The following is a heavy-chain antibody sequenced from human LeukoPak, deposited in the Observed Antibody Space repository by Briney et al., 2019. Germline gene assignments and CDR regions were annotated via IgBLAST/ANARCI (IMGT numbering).Heavy chain of an antibody. J-gene: IGHJ6*03. CDR1: GYTFTSYD. CDR3: ARDPKNFYDSKFDYFHMDV. V-gene: IGHV1-8*01. CDR2: MNPNSGNT. Sequence: ASVKVSCKASGYTFTSYDINWVRQATGQGLEWMGWMNPNSGNTGYAQKFQGRVTMTRNTSISTAYMELSSLRSEDTAVYYCARDPKNFYDSKFDYFHMDVWGKGATVTISS. D-gene: IGHD3-22*01.